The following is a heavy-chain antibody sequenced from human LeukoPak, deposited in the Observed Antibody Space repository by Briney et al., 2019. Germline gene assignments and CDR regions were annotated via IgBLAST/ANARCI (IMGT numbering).Heavy chain of an antibody. CDR2: IKQDGSEK. D-gene: IGHD3-3*01. V-gene: IGHV3-7*01. CDR1: GFTFSRHW. Sequence: GRSLRLSCPASGFTFSRHWMSWVRHAPGAGLEWVANIKQDGSEKSYVDYVKGRFTISRGKAKNSLYQQMTSLRAEGTALFYCARAAFWSGYQRDSWYMDVWGKGTLVTVSS. CDR3: ARAAFWSGYQRDSWYMDV. J-gene: IGHJ6*03.